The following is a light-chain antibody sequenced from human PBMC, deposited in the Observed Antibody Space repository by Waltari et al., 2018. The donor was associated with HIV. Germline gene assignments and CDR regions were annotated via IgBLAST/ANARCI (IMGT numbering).Light chain of an antibody. Sequence: QSVLTQPPSASGTPGQRVTISCSGSSSTIGNNYVSWYHQPPGTTPKLLIYRSNQRPSGAPDLFSGSKSGTSASLAISGLRSEDEADYYCAAWDDSLSGPVFGGGTKLTVL. CDR3: AAWDDSLSGPV. J-gene: IGLJ3*02. CDR1: SSTIGNNY. CDR2: RSN. V-gene: IGLV1-47*01.